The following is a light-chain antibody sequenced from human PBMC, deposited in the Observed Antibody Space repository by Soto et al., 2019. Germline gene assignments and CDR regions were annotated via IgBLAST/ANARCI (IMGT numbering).Light chain of an antibody. V-gene: IGLV2-14*01. CDR3: SSYTTSNTRQLV. Sequence: QSVLTQPASVSGSPGQSITISCTGTSSEIGGYNYVSWYQHHPGKAPKLTIFDVSNRPSGVSNRFSGSKSGNTASLTISGLQPEFEADYYCSSYTTSNTRQLVFGTRTKVTVL. J-gene: IGLJ1*01. CDR2: DVS. CDR1: SSEIGGYNY.